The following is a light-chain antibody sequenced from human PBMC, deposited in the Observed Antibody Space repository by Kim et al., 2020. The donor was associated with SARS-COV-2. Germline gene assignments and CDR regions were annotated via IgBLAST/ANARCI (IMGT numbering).Light chain of an antibody. CDR1: QSITIY. J-gene: IGKJ1*01. V-gene: IGKV1-39*01. CDR2: AAS. CDR3: QQSYSTPPT. Sequence: SASVGDRVTITCRASQSITIYLNWYQQKPGKAPKLLIYAASSLQSGVPSRFSGSGSGTDFTLTISSLQPEDFATYYCQQSYSTPPTFGQGTKVDIK.